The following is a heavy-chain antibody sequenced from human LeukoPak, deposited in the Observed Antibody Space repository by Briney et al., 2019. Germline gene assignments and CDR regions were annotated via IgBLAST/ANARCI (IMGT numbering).Heavy chain of an antibody. D-gene: IGHD2-2*01. V-gene: IGHV1-69*13. CDR2: IIPIFGTA. CDR3: ARGDRRDIVVDILTDHYGMDV. J-gene: IGHJ6*04. CDR1: GGTFSSYA. Sequence: SVKVSCKASGGTFSSYAISWVRQAPGQGPEWMGGIIPIFGTANYAQKFQGRVTITADESTSTAYMELSSLRSEDTAVYYCARGDRRDIVVDILTDHYGMDVWGKGTTVTVSS.